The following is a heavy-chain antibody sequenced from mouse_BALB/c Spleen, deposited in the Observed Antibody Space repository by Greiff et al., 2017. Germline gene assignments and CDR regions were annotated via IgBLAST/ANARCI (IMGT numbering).Heavy chain of an antibody. Sequence: VQLQQSGAELVRSGASVKLSCTASGFNIKDYYMHWVKQRPEQGLEWIGWIDPENGDTEYAPKFQGKATMTADTSSNTAYLQLSSLTSEDTAVYYSNGPTMSTRGGNYYAMDYWGQGTSVTVSS. CDR1: GFNIKDYY. J-gene: IGHJ4*01. CDR3: NGPTMSTRGGNYYAMDY. D-gene: IGHD2-4*01. CDR2: IDPENGDT. V-gene: IGHV14-4*02.